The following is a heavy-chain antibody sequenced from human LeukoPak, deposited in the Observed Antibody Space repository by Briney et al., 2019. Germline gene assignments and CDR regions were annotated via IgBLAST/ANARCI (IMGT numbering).Heavy chain of an antibody. J-gene: IGHJ4*02. CDR3: ARDHGYSYGWED. Sequence: PGGSLRLSRAASGFTFSSYSMNWVRQAPGKGLEWVSSISSSSSYIYYADSVKGRFTISRDNAKNSLYLQMNSLRAEDTAVYYCARDHGYSYGWEDWGQGTLVTVSS. D-gene: IGHD5-18*01. CDR2: ISSSSSYI. V-gene: IGHV3-21*01. CDR1: GFTFSSYS.